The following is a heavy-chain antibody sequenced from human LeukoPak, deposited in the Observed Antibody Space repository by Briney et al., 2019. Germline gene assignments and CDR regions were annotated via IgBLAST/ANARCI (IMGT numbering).Heavy chain of an antibody. D-gene: IGHD3-22*01. J-gene: IGHJ4*02. V-gene: IGHV3-30*04. CDR3: ARDVDRNFDY. CDR2: ISYDGSNK. Sequence: GGSLRLSCAASGFTLSSYAMHWVRQAPGKGLEWVAVISYDGSNKYYADSVKGRFTISRDNSKNTLYLQMNSLRAEDTAVYYCARDVDRNFDYWGQGTLVTVSS. CDR1: GFTLSSYA.